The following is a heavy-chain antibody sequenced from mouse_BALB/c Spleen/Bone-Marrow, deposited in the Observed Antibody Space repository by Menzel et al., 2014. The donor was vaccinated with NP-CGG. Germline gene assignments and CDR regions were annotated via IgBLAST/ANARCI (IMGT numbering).Heavy chain of an antibody. Sequence: VQVVESGPGLVAPSQRLSITCTVSGFSLTGYGVNWVRQPPREGLEWLGMIWGDGSTDYNSALKSRLSISKDNSKSQVFLKMNSLQTDDTARYYCASSTMITTGFAYWGQGTLVTVSA. V-gene: IGHV2-6-7*01. J-gene: IGHJ3*01. CDR2: IWGDGST. CDR1: GFSLTGYG. D-gene: IGHD2-4*01. CDR3: ASSTMITTGFAY.